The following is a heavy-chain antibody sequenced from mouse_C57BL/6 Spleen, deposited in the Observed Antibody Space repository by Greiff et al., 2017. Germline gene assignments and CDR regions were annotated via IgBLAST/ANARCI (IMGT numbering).Heavy chain of an antibody. CDR2: IYPRSGNT. V-gene: IGHV1-81*01. J-gene: IGHJ4*01. Sequence: QVQLQQSGAELARPGASVKLSCKASGYTFTSYGISWVKQRTGQGLEWIGEIYPRSGNTYYNEKFKGKATLTADKSSSTAYMGLRSLTSEDSAVYFCAREGWLLKDYAMDYWGQGTSVTVSS. D-gene: IGHD2-3*01. CDR3: AREGWLLKDYAMDY. CDR1: GYTFTSYG.